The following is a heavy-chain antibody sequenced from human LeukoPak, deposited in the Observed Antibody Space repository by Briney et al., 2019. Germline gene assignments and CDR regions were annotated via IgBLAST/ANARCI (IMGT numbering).Heavy chain of an antibody. CDR3: AREGPASEHY. V-gene: IGHV4-61*02. Sequence: SETLSLTCTVSGGSISSGSYYWSWIRQPAGKGLEWIGRIYTSGSTNHNPSLKSRVTISVDTSKNQFSLKLSSVTAADTAVYYCAREGPASEHYWGQGTLVTVSS. J-gene: IGHJ4*02. CDR2: IYTSGST. CDR1: GGSISSGSYY.